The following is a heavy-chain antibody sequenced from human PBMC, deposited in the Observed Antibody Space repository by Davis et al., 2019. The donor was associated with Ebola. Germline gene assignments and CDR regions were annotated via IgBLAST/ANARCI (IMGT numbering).Heavy chain of an antibody. CDR2: ISYDGSNK. D-gene: IGHD6-19*01. CDR1: GFTFSSYA. J-gene: IGHJ6*04. Sequence: GGSLRLSCAASGFTFSSYAMHWVRQAPGKGLEWVAVISYDGSNKYYADSVKGRFTISRDNSKNTLYLQMNSLRAEDTAVYYCARDRGSGSVGRYYGMDVWGKGTTVTVSS. CDR3: ARDRGSGSVGRYYGMDV. V-gene: IGHV3-30-3*01.